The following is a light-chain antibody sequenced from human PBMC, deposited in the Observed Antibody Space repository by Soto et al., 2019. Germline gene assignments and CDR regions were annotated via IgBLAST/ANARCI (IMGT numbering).Light chain of an antibody. V-gene: IGLV1-44*01. CDR1: SPNIGSNP. Sequence: QSVLTQPPSASGTPGQRVTISCSGSSPNIGSNPVSWYQQLPGTAPRLLIYSNNERPSGVPDRLSGSKSGTSASLAISGLQSEDEADYYCAAWGDSLNGRVFGGGTKVTV. CDR2: SNN. CDR3: AAWGDSLNGRV. J-gene: IGLJ3*02.